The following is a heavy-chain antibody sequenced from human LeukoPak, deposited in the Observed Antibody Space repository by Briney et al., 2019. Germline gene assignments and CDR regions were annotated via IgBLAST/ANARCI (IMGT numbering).Heavy chain of an antibody. J-gene: IGHJ4*02. V-gene: IGHV1-2*02. CDR1: EYTFTGYY. Sequence: GPSVKVSSKPSEYTFTGYYRHGGRRPPGQGLEGWGWINPNSGGTNYAQKFQGRVTMTRDTSISTAYMELSRLRSDDTAVYYCARADSGSYSGSLDYWGQGTLVTVSS. D-gene: IGHD1-26*01. CDR3: ARADSGSYSGSLDY. CDR2: INPNSGGT.